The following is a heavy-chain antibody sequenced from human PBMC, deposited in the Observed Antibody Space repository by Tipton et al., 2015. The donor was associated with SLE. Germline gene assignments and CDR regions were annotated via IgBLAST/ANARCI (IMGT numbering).Heavy chain of an antibody. D-gene: IGHD3-16*01. CDR1: TFTISSNY. Sequence: SLRLSCAASTFTISSNYMTWVRQAPGKGLEWVSVIYAGGSTYYADSVKGRFTISRDNSKNTLYLQMNSLRAEDTAVYYCAREGGGGYFDYWGQGTLVTVSS. J-gene: IGHJ4*02. V-gene: IGHV3-66*01. CDR3: AREGGGGYFDY. CDR2: IYAGGST.